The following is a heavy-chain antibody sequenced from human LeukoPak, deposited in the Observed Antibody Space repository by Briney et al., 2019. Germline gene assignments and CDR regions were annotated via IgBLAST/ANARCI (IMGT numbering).Heavy chain of an antibody. CDR1: GVNVGSNY. CDR2: IYAGGST. CDR3: ATGGQPDYYTYYGMDV. J-gene: IGHJ6*02. V-gene: IGHV3-66*01. D-gene: IGHD2-2*01. Sequence: GGSLRLSCAASGVNVGSNYMTWVRQAPGKGLEWVSVIYAGGSTYYSDSVKGRFTISRDNSKNTLSLQMNSLRADDTGVYYCATGGQPDYYTYYGMDVWGQGTTVTVSS.